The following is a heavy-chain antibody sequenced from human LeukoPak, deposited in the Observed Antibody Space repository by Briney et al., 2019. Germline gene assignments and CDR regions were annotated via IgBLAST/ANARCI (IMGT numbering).Heavy chain of an antibody. V-gene: IGHV2-5*02. D-gene: IGHD5-18*01. J-gene: IGHJ4*02. CDR1: GFSFTTSGVG. CDR2: IFWDDDK. Sequence: SGPALVKPTQTLTLTCTFSGFSFTTSGVGMGWIRQRPGKALEWLGMIFWDDDKRYSPSLKSRLTITEHASENQVVLTMTNMNPADTGTYFCAHTGYSYGLDYWGQGTLVTVSS. CDR3: AHTGYSYGLDY.